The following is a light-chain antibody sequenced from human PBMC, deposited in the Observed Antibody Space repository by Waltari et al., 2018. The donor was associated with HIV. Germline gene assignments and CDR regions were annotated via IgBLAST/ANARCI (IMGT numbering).Light chain of an antibody. V-gene: IGKV3-15*01. CDR3: QHYNIRPPLT. CDR1: QSVSTN. J-gene: IGKJ5*01. CDR2: SAS. Sequence: EIVMTQSPATLSVSPGERATLYCRASQSVSTNLAWYQQQPGQAPRLLIFSASARTAGIPAMSSGNASGTDFTLTISSPQSEDSAVYYCQHYNIRPPLTFGQGTRLEI.